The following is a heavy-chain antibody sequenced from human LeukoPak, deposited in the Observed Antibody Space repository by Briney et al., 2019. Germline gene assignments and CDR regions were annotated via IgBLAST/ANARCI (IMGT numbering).Heavy chain of an antibody. Sequence: GGSLRLSCEASGVSFNNYWMYWVRQVPGKGLVWVSRINADGSDKTYADSVKGRFTMSRNNAMNTVYLEMDSLGVEDTAVYYCARGGQRPYWGQGTLVTVSS. CDR3: ARGGQRPY. CDR2: INADGSDK. J-gene: IGHJ4*02. CDR1: GVSFNNYW. D-gene: IGHD6-25*01. V-gene: IGHV3-74*01.